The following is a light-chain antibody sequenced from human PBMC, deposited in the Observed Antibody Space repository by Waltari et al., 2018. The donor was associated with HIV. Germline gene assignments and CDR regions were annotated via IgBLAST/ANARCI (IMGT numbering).Light chain of an antibody. V-gene: IGLV2-14*01. CDR1: SSYIGLSNL. J-gene: IGLJ2*01. CDR2: VVN. CDR3: SSFTSSRTVI. Sequence: QSALTQPASVSASPAQSISIPCTGPSSYIGLSNLVSWYQQLPDGAPQLILFVVNLRPSYGSFRFSGSTSGATASLTISGLQAGDEAVYFCSSFTSSRTVIFGGGTKVTVL.